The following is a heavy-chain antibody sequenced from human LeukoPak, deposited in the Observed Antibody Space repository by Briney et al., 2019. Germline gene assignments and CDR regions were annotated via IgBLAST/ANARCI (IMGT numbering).Heavy chain of an antibody. V-gene: IGHV3-9*01. J-gene: IGHJ4*02. Sequence: GGSLRLSCAASGFTFDDYAMHWVRQAPGKGLEWVSGISWNSGSIGYADSVKGRFTISRDNAKNSLYLQMNSLRAEDTALYYCAKDREFRSYGYYFDYWGQGTLVTVFS. CDR2: ISWNSGSI. D-gene: IGHD5-18*01. CDR3: AKDREFRSYGYYFDY. CDR1: GFTFDDYA.